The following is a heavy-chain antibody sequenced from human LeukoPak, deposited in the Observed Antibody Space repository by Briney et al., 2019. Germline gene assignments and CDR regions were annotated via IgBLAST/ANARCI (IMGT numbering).Heavy chain of an antibody. V-gene: IGHV1-69*04. D-gene: IGHD3-22*01. Sequence: SVKVSCKASGGTFSSCAISWVRQAPGQGLEWMGRIIPILGIANYAQKFQGRVTITADKSTSTAYMELSSPRSEDTAVYYCARVSSSGYYYYYGMDVWGQGTTVTVSS. CDR3: ARVSSSGYYYYYGMDV. CDR1: GGTFSSCA. J-gene: IGHJ6*02. CDR2: IIPILGIA.